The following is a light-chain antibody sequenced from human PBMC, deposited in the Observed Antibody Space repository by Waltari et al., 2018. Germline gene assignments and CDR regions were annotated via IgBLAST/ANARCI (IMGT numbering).Light chain of an antibody. CDR2: DTS. CDR3: QHRSDWPKVT. J-gene: IGKJ5*01. Sequence: EIVLTQSPATLSLSPGERATLSCRPSQSVSSYLAWYQQKPGQSPSLLIYDTSTRASGIPARFSGTGSGTDFTLTISSLEPEDFAVYYCQHRSDWPKVTFGQGTRLEIK. CDR1: QSVSSY. V-gene: IGKV3-11*01.